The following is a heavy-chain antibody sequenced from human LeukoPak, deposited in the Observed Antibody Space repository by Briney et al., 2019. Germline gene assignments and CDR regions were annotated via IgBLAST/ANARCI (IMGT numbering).Heavy chain of an antibody. J-gene: IGHJ4*02. CDR3: ARADSQQSFDY. CDR2: INPSGDGT. D-gene: IGHD2-15*01. CDR1: GYTFSSYY. V-gene: IGHV1-46*01. Sequence: ASVKVSCKAAGYTFSSYYMHWVRQAPGQGPGWMGIINPSGDGTSYAQKFQGRVTMTRDTSTSTVYMELSSLRSGDTAVYYCARADSQQSFDYWGQGTLVTVSS.